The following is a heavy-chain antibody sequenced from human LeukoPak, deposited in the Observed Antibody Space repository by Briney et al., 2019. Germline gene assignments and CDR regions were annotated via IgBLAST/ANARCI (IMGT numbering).Heavy chain of an antibody. J-gene: IGHJ4*02. D-gene: IGHD4-17*01. CDR3: ARVRGPTVTTMYFDY. V-gene: IGHV3-48*04. CDR1: GFIFRSHS. Sequence: PGGSLRLSCAGSGFIFRSHSMIWVRQAPGRGLEWVSYISPGGNTIYYADSMKGRFTVSRDDAKNSLSLHMNSLRAEDTAVYYCARVRGPTVTTMYFDYWGQGTLVTVSS. CDR2: ISPGGNTI.